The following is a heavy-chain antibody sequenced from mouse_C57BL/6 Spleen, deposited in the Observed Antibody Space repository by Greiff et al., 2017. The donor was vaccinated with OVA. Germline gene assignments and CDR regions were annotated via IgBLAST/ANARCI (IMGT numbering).Heavy chain of an antibody. J-gene: IGHJ2*01. CDR2: IRNKANNHAT. Sequence: EVMLVESGGGLVQPGGSMKLSCAASGFTFSDAWMDWVRQSPEKGLEWVAEIRNKANNHATYYAESVKGRFTISRDDSKSSVYLQMNSLRAEDTGIYYCTRLDDYDGDYWGQGTTLTVSS. V-gene: IGHV6-6*01. D-gene: IGHD2-4*01. CDR1: GFTFSDAW. CDR3: TRLDDYDGDY.